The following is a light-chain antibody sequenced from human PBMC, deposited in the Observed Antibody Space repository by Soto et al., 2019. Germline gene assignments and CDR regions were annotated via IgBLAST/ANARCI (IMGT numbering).Light chain of an antibody. V-gene: IGKV3-20*01. Sequence: EVVLTQSLGTLSLPPGEKATLSFRASQSVSSSYLAWYQQRPGQAPRLLIYGASSRATGIPDRFSGSGSGTDFTLTISSLQSEDFAVYYCQPSSKWPTFCRGTNEDIK. CDR3: QPSSKWPT. J-gene: IGKJ1*01. CDR2: GAS. CDR1: QSVSSSY.